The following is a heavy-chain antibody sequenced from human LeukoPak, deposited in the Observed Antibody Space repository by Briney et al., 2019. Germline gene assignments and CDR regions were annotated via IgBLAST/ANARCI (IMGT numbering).Heavy chain of an antibody. D-gene: IGHD4-17*01. J-gene: IGHJ4*02. Sequence: PSETLSLTCTVSGGSISSGGYYWSWIRQHPGKGLEWIGYIYYSGSTYSNPSLKSRVTVSVDTSKNQFSLNLSSVTAADTAVYYCARVLRRTTADYFDYWGQGTLVTVSS. CDR2: IYYSGST. CDR1: GGSISSGGYY. V-gene: IGHV4-31*03. CDR3: ARVLRRTTADYFDY.